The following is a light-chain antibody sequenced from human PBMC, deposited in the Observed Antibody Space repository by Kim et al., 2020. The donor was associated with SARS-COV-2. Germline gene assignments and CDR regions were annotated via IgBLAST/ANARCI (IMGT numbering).Light chain of an antibody. Sequence: VSTGERATRSCRASQSVSSDLVWYQQKPGQAPRLLIYGASTRATGIPARFSGSGSGTEFTLTISSLQSEDFALYYCQQYNNWPWTFGQGTKVDIK. CDR3: QQYNNWPWT. CDR1: QSVSSD. V-gene: IGKV3-15*01. J-gene: IGKJ1*01. CDR2: GAS.